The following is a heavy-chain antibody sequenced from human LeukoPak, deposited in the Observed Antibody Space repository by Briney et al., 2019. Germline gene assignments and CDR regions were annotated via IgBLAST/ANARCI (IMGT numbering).Heavy chain of an antibody. CDR3: ARDRYGDGFAHFDY. D-gene: IGHD5-24*01. CDR1: GYTFTSYG. V-gene: IGHV1-2*02. CDR2: ITPSGGT. J-gene: IGHJ4*02. Sequence: ASVKVSCKASGYTFTSYGMHWVRQAPGQGLEWMGWITPSGGTNYPQKFQGRGAITRDTTITTAYMDLSRLTSDDTAVYYCARDRYGDGFAHFDYWGQGALVTVSS.